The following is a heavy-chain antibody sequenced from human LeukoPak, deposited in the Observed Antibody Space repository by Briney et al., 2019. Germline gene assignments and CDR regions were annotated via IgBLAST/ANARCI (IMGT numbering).Heavy chain of an antibody. V-gene: IGHV1-2*02. J-gene: IGHJ4*02. Sequence: ASVKVSCKASEYTFTGYYMHWVRQAPGQGLEWMGWINPNSGGTNYAQKFQGRVTMTRDTSISTAYMELSRLRSDDTAVYYCASSIAVAGAFDYWGQGTLVTVSS. D-gene: IGHD6-19*01. CDR2: INPNSGGT. CDR3: ASSIAVAGAFDY. CDR1: EYTFTGYY.